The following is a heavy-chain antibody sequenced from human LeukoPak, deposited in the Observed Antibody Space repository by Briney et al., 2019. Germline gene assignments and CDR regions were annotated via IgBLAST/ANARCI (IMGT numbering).Heavy chain of an antibody. J-gene: IGHJ6*02. CDR1: GGSISSGDYY. CDR2: IYYSGST. CDR3: ARGSGSYQTYYYYGMDV. V-gene: IGHV4-61*08. Sequence: PSETLSLTCTVSGGSISSGDYYWSWIRQPPGKGLEWIGYIYYSGSTNYNPSLKSRVTISVDTSKNQFSLKLSSVTAADTAVYYCARGSGSYQTYYYYGMDVWGQGTTVTVSS. D-gene: IGHD1-26*01.